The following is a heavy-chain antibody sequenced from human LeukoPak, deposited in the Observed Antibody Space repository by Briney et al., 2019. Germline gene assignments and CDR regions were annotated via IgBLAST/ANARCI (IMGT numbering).Heavy chain of an antibody. V-gene: IGHV4-59*12. J-gene: IGHJ4*02. CDR3: ARDFCSGGSCYFGY. Sequence: SETLSLTCTVSGGSISSYYWSWIRQPPGKGLEWIGYIYYSGSTNYNPSLKSRVTISVDTSKNQFSLNLSSVTAADTAVYYCARDFCSGGSCYFGYWGQGTLVTVSS. CDR1: GGSISSYY. CDR2: IYYSGST. D-gene: IGHD2-15*01.